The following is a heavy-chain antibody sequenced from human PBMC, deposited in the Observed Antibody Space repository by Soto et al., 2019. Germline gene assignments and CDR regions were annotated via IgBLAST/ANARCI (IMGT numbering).Heavy chain of an antibody. CDR3: ASLGDCSSTSCYGTAEYFQH. J-gene: IGHJ1*01. Sequence: GASVKVSCKASGYTFTSYAMHWVRQAPGQRHEWMGRINPIHGNAKYSQKFQGRVTITADKSTSTAYMELSSLRSEDTAVYYCASLGDCSSTSCYGTAEYFQHWGQGTLVTVSS. CDR2: INPIHGNA. CDR1: GYTFTSYA. D-gene: IGHD2-2*01. V-gene: IGHV1-3*01.